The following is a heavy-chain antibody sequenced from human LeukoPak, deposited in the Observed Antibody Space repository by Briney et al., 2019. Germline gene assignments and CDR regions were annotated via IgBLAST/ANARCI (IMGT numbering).Heavy chain of an antibody. CDR1: GFTFTNHV. CDR2: ISVSGAGT. CDR3: AKVDPASVTGGVFYYYYYMDV. V-gene: IGHV3-23*01. D-gene: IGHD2-21*02. J-gene: IGHJ6*03. Sequence: GGSLRLSCAASGFTFTNHVITWVRQAPGKGLEWVSGISVSGAGTFYAESVKGRFTISRDNSKTTLSLQMNSLRAEDKAIYYCAKVDPASVTGGVFYYYYYMDVWGKGTTVTVSS.